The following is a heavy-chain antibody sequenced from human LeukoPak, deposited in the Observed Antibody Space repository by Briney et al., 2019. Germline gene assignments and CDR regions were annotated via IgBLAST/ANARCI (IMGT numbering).Heavy chain of an antibody. D-gene: IGHD2-2*01. CDR1: GGSISGDY. Sequence: KPSETLSLTCTVSGGSISGDYWSWSRQPAGKGLEWIGHIYTSGSTNYNPSLTGRVTMSLDTSKNQFSLKLTSVTAADTAVYYCARVGLSSRGYYYYMDVWGGGTTVTVSS. CDR2: IYTSGST. J-gene: IGHJ6*03. V-gene: IGHV4-4*07. CDR3: ARVGLSSRGYYYYMDV.